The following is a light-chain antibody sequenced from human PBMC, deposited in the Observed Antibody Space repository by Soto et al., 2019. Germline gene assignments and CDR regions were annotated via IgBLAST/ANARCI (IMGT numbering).Light chain of an antibody. Sequence: DIQMTQSPSSLSASVGDRVTITCRASHTFSSFLNWYQQKRGKPPTLLIYGAFNLRSGVPSRFAGSGGGAEFPLTISSLQPGDFATYYCQQTYSPPFTFGQGTSLELK. CDR2: GAF. CDR1: HTFSSF. V-gene: IGKV1-39*01. J-gene: IGKJ2*01. CDR3: QQTYSPPFT.